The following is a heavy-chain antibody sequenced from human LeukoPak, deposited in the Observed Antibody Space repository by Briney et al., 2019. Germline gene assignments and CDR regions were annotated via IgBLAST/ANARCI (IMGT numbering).Heavy chain of an antibody. CDR2: IYYSGST. J-gene: IGHJ4*02. D-gene: IGHD1-26*01. CDR1: GGSISSYY. CDR3: AGEEWELLHY. V-gene: IGHV4-59*01. Sequence: PSETLSLTCTVSGGSISSYYWSWIRQPPGKGLEWIGYIYYSGSTNYNPSLKSRVTISVDTSKNQFSLKLSSVTAADTAVYYCAGEEWELLHYWGQGILVTVSS.